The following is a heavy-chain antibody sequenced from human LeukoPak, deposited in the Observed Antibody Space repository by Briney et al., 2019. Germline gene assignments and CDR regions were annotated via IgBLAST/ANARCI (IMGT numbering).Heavy chain of an antibody. Sequence: SETLSLTCAVSGGSISSSNWWSWVRQPPGKGLEWIGEIYHSGSTNYNPSLKSRVTISVDKSKNQLSLKLSSVTAADTAVYYRAMSLPNYYDSSGYYYEDAFDIWGQGTMATVSS. CDR1: GGSISSSNW. D-gene: IGHD3-22*01. CDR2: IYHSGST. V-gene: IGHV4-4*02. CDR3: AMSLPNYYDSSGYYYEDAFDI. J-gene: IGHJ3*02.